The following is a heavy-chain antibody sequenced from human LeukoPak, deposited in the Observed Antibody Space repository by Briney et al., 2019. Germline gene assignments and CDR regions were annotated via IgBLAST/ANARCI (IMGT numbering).Heavy chain of an antibody. CDR3: ARGYYDSSGYPVDDY. D-gene: IGHD3-22*01. CDR2: INPNSGGT. V-gene: IGHV1-2*02. J-gene: IGHJ4*02. Sequence: ASVKVSCKASGYTFTGYYMHWVRQAPGQGLEWMGWINPNSGGTNYAQKFQGRVTMTRDTSNSTAYMELSRLRSDDTAVYYCARGYYDSSGYPVDDYWGQGTLVTVSS. CDR1: GYTFTGYY.